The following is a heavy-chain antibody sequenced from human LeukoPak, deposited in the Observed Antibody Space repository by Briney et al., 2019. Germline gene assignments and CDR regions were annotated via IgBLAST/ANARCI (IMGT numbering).Heavy chain of an antibody. Sequence: SQTLSLTCTVSGGSISSGGYYWSWIRQHPGKGLEWIGYIYYSGSTYYNPSLKSRVTISVDTSKNQFSLKLSSVTAADTAVYYCAARRGATFYGDYSSSSWGQGTLVTVSS. J-gene: IGHJ4*02. CDR3: AARRGATFYGDYSSSS. V-gene: IGHV4-31*03. CDR2: IYYSGST. CDR1: GGSISSGGYY. D-gene: IGHD4-17*01.